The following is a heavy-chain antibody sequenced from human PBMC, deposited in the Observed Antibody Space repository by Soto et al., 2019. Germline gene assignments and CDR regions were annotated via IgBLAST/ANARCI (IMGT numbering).Heavy chain of an antibody. CDR2: IYWDDDK. D-gene: IGHD4-17*01. CDR1: GFSLSTSGVG. Sequence: QITLKESGPTLVKPTQTLTLTCTFSGFSLSTSGVGVGWIRQPPGKALEWLAVIYWDDDKRYSPSLKSRLTLTKDPSKTQVVLTMTNMDPVDTATYYCAHSPYYGDDGGSFDYWGQGTLVTVSS. CDR3: AHSPYYGDDGGSFDY. V-gene: IGHV2-5*02. J-gene: IGHJ4*02.